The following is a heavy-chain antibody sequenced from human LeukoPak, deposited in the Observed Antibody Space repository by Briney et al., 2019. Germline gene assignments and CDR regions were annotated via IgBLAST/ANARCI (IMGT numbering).Heavy chain of an antibody. CDR3: ARISPGIAAAGTGFHFDY. Sequence: SETLSLTCTVSGCSISSGYYWGWIRQPPGKGLEWIGSIYHSGSTYYNPSLKSRVTISVDTSKNQFSLKLSSVTAADTAVYYCARISPGIAAAGTGFHFDYWGQGTLVTVSS. CDR1: GCSISSGYY. J-gene: IGHJ4*02. D-gene: IGHD6-13*01. V-gene: IGHV4-38-2*02. CDR2: IYHSGST.